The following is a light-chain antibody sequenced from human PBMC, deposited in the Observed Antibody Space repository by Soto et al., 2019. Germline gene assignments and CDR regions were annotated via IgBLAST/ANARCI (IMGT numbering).Light chain of an antibody. CDR3: MQSIQVPIT. Sequence: EIVISHTPLSLSFAPLQPSSISCKASDSLLHSDGKTYLYWYLQKPGQPPHLLIYELSNRFSGVPDKFSGSGSGTDFTLKISRVEAEDVGVYYCMQSIQVPITFGQGTRLEIK. J-gene: IGKJ5*01. CDR1: DSLLHSDGKTY. V-gene: IGKV2D-29*01. CDR2: ELS.